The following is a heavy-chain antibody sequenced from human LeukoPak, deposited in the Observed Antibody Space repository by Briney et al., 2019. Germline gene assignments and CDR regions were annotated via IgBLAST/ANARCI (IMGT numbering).Heavy chain of an antibody. D-gene: IGHD2-2*01. Sequence: ASVKVSCKASGYTFTSYGISWVRQAPGQGLEWMGWISAYNGNTNYAQKLQGRVTMTTDTSTSTAYMELRSLRSDDTAVYYCARAECYSTSCYPMDYWGQGTLVTVSS. CDR2: ISAYNGNT. CDR1: GYTFTSYG. J-gene: IGHJ4*02. V-gene: IGHV1-18*01. CDR3: ARAECYSTSCYPMDY.